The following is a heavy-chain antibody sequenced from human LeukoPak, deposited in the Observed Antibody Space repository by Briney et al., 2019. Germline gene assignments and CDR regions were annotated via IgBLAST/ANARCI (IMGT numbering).Heavy chain of an antibody. J-gene: IGHJ4*02. Sequence: ASVKVSCKASGYTLSTYGVSWVRQAPGQGLEWMGWINAYIGNTNYAQKLQGRVTMTTDTSTSTAYMELRSLRSDDTAVYYCARRGLRSLDYWGQGTLVTVSS. V-gene: IGHV1-18*01. CDR2: INAYIGNT. D-gene: IGHD4-17*01. CDR1: GYTLSTYG. CDR3: ARRGLRSLDY.